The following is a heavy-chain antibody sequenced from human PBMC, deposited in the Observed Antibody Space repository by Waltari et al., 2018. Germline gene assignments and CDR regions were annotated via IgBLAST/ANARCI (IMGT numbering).Heavy chain of an antibody. CDR2: IYYSGST. CDR1: GGSISSSSYY. J-gene: IGHJ4*02. CDR3: ARQNAMIVVVTPYYFDY. D-gene: IGHD3-22*01. V-gene: IGHV4-39*01. Sequence: QLQLQESGPGLVKPSETLSLTCTVSGGSISSSSYYWGWIRQPPGKGLEWIGSIYYSGSTYYNPSLKSRVTISVDTSKNQFSLKLSSVTAADTAVYYCARQNAMIVVVTPYYFDYWGQGTLVTVSS.